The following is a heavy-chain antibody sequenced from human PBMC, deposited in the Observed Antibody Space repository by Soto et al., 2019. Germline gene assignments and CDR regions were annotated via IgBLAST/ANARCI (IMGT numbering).Heavy chain of an antibody. CDR2: IVPNVGTV. CDR1: GGTLSSFINYP. D-gene: IGHD3-3*01. Sequence: QMQLVQSGAEVKKPGSSVKVSCKASGGTLSSFINYPINWVRQAPGQGLEWMGGIVPNVGTVNYAQKFQGRVTITADKSTGTAYMEVSSLRSEDTALYYCARRDTSGFLRYFDKWCQGTLVTVSS. V-gene: IGHV1-69*06. J-gene: IGHJ4*02. CDR3: ARRDTSGFLRYFDK.